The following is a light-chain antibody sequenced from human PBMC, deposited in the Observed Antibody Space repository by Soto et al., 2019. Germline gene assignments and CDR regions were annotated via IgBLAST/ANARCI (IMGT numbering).Light chain of an antibody. CDR2: GAS. CDR1: QSVSSN. CDR3: QQYNNWIVT. Sequence: EIVMTQSPATLSVSPGERATLSCRASQSVSSNLAWYQQKPGQAPRLLIYGASTRATGITARFSGSGSGTEFTLTISSLQSEDFAVYYCQQYNNWIVTFGQGTKVEI. V-gene: IGKV3-15*01. J-gene: IGKJ1*01.